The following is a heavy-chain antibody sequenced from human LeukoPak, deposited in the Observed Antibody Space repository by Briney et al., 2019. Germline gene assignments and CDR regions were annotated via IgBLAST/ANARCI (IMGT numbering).Heavy chain of an antibody. D-gene: IGHD6-13*01. Sequence: PGGSLRLSCAASGLTFTNAWMTWVRQAPGKGLEWVGRIKSKNDGGTTDYAAPVKGRFTISRDDSKNMVYPQMNNLKTEDTAVYYCTAPYSSRWEGYFDPWGQGTLVTVSS. CDR2: IKSKNDGGTT. CDR3: TAPYSSRWEGYFDP. CDR1: GLTFTNAW. J-gene: IGHJ5*02. V-gene: IGHV3-15*01.